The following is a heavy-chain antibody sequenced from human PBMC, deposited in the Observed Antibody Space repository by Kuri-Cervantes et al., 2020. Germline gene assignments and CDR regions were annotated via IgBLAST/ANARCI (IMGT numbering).Heavy chain of an antibody. CDR3: ARAPTVISWFDP. CDR1: GGTFSSYA. CDR2: IIPIFGTA. V-gene: IGHV1-69*05. D-gene: IGHD4-23*01. J-gene: IGHJ5*02. Sequence: SVKVSCKASGGTFSSYAISWVRQAPGQGLEWMGGIIPIFGTANYAQKFQGRVTITTDESTSTAYMELSSVTGADTAVYYCARAPTVISWFDPWGQGTLVTVSS.